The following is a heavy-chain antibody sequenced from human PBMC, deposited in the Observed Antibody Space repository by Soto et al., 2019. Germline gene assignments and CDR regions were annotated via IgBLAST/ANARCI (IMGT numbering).Heavy chain of an antibody. Sequence: EVQLLESGGGLEQPGGSLRLSCVGSGHTFHNYAMTWVRQAPGKGLEWVSGISGSGGSTYYADSVRGRFTISRDDSKNTLYWQMNSLRAEDTAVYYCAKLSRGIGVVPAALNWGQGILVTVSS. D-gene: IGHD2-2*01. CDR1: GHTFHNYA. CDR2: ISGSGGST. V-gene: IGHV3-23*01. J-gene: IGHJ4*02. CDR3: AKLSRGIGVVPAALN.